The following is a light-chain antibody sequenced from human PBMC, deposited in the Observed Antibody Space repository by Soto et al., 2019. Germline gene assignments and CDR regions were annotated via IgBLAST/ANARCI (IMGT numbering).Light chain of an antibody. V-gene: IGKV3-20*01. CDR1: QSVSSSY. CDR3: HQYDSSPLT. CDR2: GAS. Sequence: EIVLTQSPGTLSLSPGERATLSCRASQSVSSSYLAWYQQKPGQAPRLLIYGASSRATGIPDRFSGSGSVTDFNLTISRLEIEDFAVYYCHQYDSSPLTVGGGTKVEIK. J-gene: IGKJ4*01.